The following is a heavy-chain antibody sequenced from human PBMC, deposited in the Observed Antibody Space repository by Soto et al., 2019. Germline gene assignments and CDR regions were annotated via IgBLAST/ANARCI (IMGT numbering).Heavy chain of an antibody. CDR1: GFTFSSYG. V-gene: IGHV3-30*18. D-gene: IGHD6-13*01. CDR2: ISYDGSNK. J-gene: IGHJ6*02. Sequence: GGSLRLSCAASGFTFSSYGMHWVRQAPGKGLEWVAVISYDGSNKYYADSVKGRYTISRDNSKNTLYLQMNSLRAEDTAVYYCAKDRGGSSSWYDFSGMDVWGQGTTVTVSS. CDR3: AKDRGGSSSWYDFSGMDV.